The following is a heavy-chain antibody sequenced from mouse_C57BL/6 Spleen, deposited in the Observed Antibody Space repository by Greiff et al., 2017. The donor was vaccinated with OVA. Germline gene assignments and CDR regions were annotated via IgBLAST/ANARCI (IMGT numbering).Heavy chain of an antibody. CDR1: GYTFTDYY. CDR3: ARVHGSPFAY. V-gene: IGHV1-26*01. J-gene: IGHJ3*01. D-gene: IGHD2-2*01. CDR2: INPNNGGT. Sequence: EVKLQQSGPELVKPGASVKISCKASGYTFTDYYMNWVKQSHGKSLEWIGDINPNNGGTSYNQKFKGKATLTVDKSSSTAYMELRSLTSEDSAVYYCARVHGSPFAYWGQGTLVTVSA.